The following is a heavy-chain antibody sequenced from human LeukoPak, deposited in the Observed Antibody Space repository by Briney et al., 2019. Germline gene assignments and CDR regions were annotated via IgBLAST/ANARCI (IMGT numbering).Heavy chain of an antibody. J-gene: IGHJ4*02. CDR1: GGSISSGGYY. CDR2: IYYSGST. V-gene: IGHV4-31*03. D-gene: IGHD3-10*01. CDR3: ARASSYHYGSGSLRFDY. Sequence: SETLSLTCTVSGGSISSGGYYWSWIRQHPGKGLEWIGYIYYSGSTYYNPSLKSRVTISVDTSKNQFSLKLSSVTAADTAVYYCARASSYHYGSGSLRFDYWGQGTLVTVSS.